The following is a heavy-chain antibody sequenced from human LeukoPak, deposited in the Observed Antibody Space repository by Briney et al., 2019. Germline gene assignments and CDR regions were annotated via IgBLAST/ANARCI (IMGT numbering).Heavy chain of an antibody. V-gene: IGHV4-59*08. Sequence: SETLSLTCIAAAGSISNTYWSWFRQHPAEELQGSGYIYYSGSTNYNPSLKSRVTISGDTSKNQFSLKLSSVTAADTAVYYCARTLYSRGFYTVDYWGQGTLVTVSS. CDR1: AGSISNTY. J-gene: IGHJ4*02. D-gene: IGHD3-3*01. CDR2: IYYSGST. CDR3: ARTLYSRGFYTVDY.